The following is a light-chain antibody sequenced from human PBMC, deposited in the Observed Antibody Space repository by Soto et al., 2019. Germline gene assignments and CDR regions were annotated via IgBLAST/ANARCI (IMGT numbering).Light chain of an antibody. J-gene: IGKJ4*01. CDR2: GAS. CDR3: QQYNNWPPRT. CDR1: QSVSSN. V-gene: IGKV3-15*01. Sequence: EIVMTQSPATLSVSPGEGASLSCRASQSVSSNLAWYQQKPGQAPRLLIYGASTRATGIPARFSGSGSGTEFSLSISSLQAEDFAVYYCQQYNNWPPRTFGGGTKVDIK.